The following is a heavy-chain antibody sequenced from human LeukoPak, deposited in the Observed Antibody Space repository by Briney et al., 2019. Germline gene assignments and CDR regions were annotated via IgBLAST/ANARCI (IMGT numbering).Heavy chain of an antibody. CDR1: GFTFSTYA. CDR2: IAGNSVTI. Sequence: PGGSLRLSCAASGFTFSTYAMNWVRQAPGRGLEWVSVIAGNSVTIRYADSVKGRFIISRDNSKNTLYLQMNSLRAEDTAVYYCARATSAFEDYFDYWGQGTLVTVSS. CDR3: ARATSAFEDYFDY. J-gene: IGHJ4*02. V-gene: IGHV3-23*01.